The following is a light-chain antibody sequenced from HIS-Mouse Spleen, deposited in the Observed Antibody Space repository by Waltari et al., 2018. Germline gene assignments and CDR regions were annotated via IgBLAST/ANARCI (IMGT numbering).Light chain of an antibody. CDR3: AAWDDSLSGVV. Sequence: QSVLTQPPSASGTPGQRVTISCSGSSSNIGSNYVYWYQQLPGTAPKLLIFRNNQRPSGLPDRFSGSKSGTSASLAISGLRSEDEADYYCAAWDDSLSGVVFGGGTKLTVL. J-gene: IGLJ2*01. CDR1: SSNIGSNY. V-gene: IGLV1-47*01. CDR2: RNN.